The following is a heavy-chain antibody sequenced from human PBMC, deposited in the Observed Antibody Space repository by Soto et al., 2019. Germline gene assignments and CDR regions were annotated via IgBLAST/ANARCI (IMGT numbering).Heavy chain of an antibody. CDR1: GGPFIGYS. V-gene: IGHV4-34*01. J-gene: IGHJ6*02. CDR2: INHSGST. CDR3: ARGGGYDILTGYRYYYYGMDV. D-gene: IGHD3-9*01. Sequence: ADNLPYPYAVYGGPFIGYSWSWFGSPPRKGLEWIGEINHSGSTNYNPSLKSRVTISVDTSKNQFSLKLSSVTAADTAVYYCARGGGYDILTGYRYYYYGMDVWGQGTTVT.